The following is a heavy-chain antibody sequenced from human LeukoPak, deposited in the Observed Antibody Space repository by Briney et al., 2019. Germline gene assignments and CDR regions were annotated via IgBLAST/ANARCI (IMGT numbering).Heavy chain of an antibody. Sequence: QPGGSLRLSCAASGFTFSNYGMHWVRQAPDKGLEWVAFIRYDGSNKYYADSVKGRFSISRDNSKNTLYLQLNSLRAEDTAVYYCAKDSRDGYYFDYWGQGTLVTVSS. J-gene: IGHJ4*02. CDR2: IRYDGSNK. D-gene: IGHD5-24*01. CDR1: GFTFSNYG. CDR3: AKDSRDGYYFDY. V-gene: IGHV3-30*02.